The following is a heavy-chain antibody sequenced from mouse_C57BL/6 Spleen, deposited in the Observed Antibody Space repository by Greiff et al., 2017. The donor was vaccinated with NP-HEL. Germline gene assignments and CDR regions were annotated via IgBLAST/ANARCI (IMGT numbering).Heavy chain of an antibody. CDR3: ARSDHSWFAY. CDR2: IDPSDSYT. V-gene: IGHV1-59*01. Sequence: QVHVKQPGAELVRPGTSVKLSCKASGYTFTSYWMHWVKQRPGQGLEWIGVIDPSDSYTNYNQKFKGKATLTVDTSSSTAYMQLSSLTSEDSAVYYCARSDHSWFAYWGQGTLVTVSA. CDR1: GYTFTSYW. J-gene: IGHJ3*01.